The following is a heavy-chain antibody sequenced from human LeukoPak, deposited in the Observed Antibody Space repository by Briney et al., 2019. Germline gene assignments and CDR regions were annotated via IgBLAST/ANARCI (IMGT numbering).Heavy chain of an antibody. CDR1: GFTFSSYS. D-gene: IGHD2-2*03. V-gene: IGHV3-48*01. CDR2: ISSSSSTI. CDR3: ARDGSGYRSSTSCYFDY. Sequence: GGSLRLSCAASGFTFSSYSMNWVRQAPGKGLEWVSYISSSSSTIYYADSVKGRFTISRDNAKNSLYLQMNSLRAEDTAVYYCARDGSGYRSSTSCYFDYWGQGTLVTVSS. J-gene: IGHJ4*02.